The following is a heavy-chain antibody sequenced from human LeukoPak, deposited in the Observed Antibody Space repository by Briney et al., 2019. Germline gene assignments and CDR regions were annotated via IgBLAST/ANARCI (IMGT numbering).Heavy chain of an antibody. CDR1: GYTFTGYY. J-gene: IGHJ4*02. Sequence: GASVKVSCKASGYTFTGYYMHWVRQAPGQGLEWMGWINPNSGGTNYAQKFQGRVTMTRDTSISTAYMELSRLRSDDTAVYYCARGGHIPAAVTELFDYWGQGTLVTVSS. CDR3: ARGGHIPAAVTELFDY. CDR2: INPNSGGT. D-gene: IGHD6-13*01. V-gene: IGHV1-2*02.